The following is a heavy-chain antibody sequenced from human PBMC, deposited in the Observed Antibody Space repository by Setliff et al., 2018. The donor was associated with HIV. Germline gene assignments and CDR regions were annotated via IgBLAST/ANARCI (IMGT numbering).Heavy chain of an antibody. V-gene: IGHV4-38-2*01. CDR3: ARGSSSGTDLAVL. D-gene: IGHD3-22*01. Sequence: SETLSLTCAVSGYSISSDYYWGWIGQPPGKGLEWIGSIHHTGRTYYNPSLKSRITISLDTSKNQYSLKLTSVTAADTAVYYCARGSSSGTDLAVLWGQGTLVTVS. J-gene: IGHJ4*02. CDR1: GYSISSDYY. CDR2: IHHTGRT.